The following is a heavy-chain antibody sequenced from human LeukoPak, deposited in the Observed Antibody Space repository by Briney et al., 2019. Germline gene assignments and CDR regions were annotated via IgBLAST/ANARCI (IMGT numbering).Heavy chain of an antibody. V-gene: IGHV6-1*01. Sequence: SQTLSLTCAISGDSVSSNSAAWNWIRQSPSRGLEWLGRTYYRSKWYNDYAVSVKSRITINPDTSKNQFSLQLNSVTPEDTAVYYCVASYSSGYVPRNFDAFDIWGQGTMVTVSS. J-gene: IGHJ3*02. CDR2: TYYRSKWYN. CDR3: VASYSSGYVPRNFDAFDI. CDR1: GDSVSSNSAA. D-gene: IGHD6-19*01.